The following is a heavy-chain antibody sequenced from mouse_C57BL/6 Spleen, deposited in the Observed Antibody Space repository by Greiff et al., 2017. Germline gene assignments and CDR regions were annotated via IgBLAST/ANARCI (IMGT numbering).Heavy chain of an antibody. CDR2: IDPEDGAT. CDR1: GFKITDYN. D-gene: IGHD1-1*01. CDR3: TTQCYCGSSAMGY. V-gene: IGHV14-1*01. Sequence: VQLQQSGPELVRPGASVKMSCTASGFKITDYNMHWVKQRPEQGLEWIGRIDPEDGATEYAPKFPGQATMTADTSSNTAYMQLSSLTSEYSAVYYCTTQCYCGSSAMGYWGQGTSVTVSS. J-gene: IGHJ4*01.